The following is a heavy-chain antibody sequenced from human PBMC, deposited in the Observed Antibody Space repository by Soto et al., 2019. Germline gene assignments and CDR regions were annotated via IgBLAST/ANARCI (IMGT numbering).Heavy chain of an antibody. V-gene: IGHV4-39*01. Sequence: PSETLSLTCTVSGGSISSSSYYWGWIRQPPGKGLEWIGSIYYSGSTYYNPSLKSRVTISVDTSKNQFSLKLSSVTAADTAVYYCARPHLAVACTWTYYYYGMDVWGQGTTVTVSS. J-gene: IGHJ6*02. CDR3: ARPHLAVACTWTYYYYGMDV. D-gene: IGHD6-19*01. CDR2: IYYSGST. CDR1: GGSISSSSYY.